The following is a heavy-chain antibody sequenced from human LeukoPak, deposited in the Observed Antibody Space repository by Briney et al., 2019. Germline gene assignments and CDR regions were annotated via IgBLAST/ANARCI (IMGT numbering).Heavy chain of an antibody. CDR1: GGSMSSYY. Sequence: PSETLSLTCAVSGGSMSSYYWSWIRQPPGKGLEWIGYIFYSGSTNYNPSLKSRVTMSVDTSKNQFSLKLSSVTAADTAVYYCARDGLHIAAAANNVFYYYMDVWGKGTTVTVSS. J-gene: IGHJ6*03. CDR2: IFYSGST. V-gene: IGHV4-59*12. CDR3: ARDGLHIAAAANNVFYYYMDV. D-gene: IGHD6-13*01.